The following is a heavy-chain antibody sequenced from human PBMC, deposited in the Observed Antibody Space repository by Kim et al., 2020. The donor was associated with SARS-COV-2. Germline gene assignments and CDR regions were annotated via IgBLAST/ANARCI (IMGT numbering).Heavy chain of an antibody. CDR3: AKDLHYSRPYYGMDV. D-gene: IGHD3-10*01. Sequence: DSVKGRFTISRDNSKNTLYLQMNSLRAEDTAVYYCAKDLHYSRPYYGMDVWGQGTTVTVSS. J-gene: IGHJ6*02. V-gene: IGHV3-23*01.